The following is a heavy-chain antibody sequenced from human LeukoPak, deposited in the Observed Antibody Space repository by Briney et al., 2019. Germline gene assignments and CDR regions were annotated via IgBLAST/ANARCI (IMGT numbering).Heavy chain of an antibody. CDR1: GYTFTGYY. D-gene: IGHD1-7*01. CDR3: ARAGLWSGTTSPKWFDP. CDR2: INPNSGGT. V-gene: IGHV1-2*02. J-gene: IGHJ5*02. Sequence: ASVTVSCKASGYTFTGYYMHWVRQAPGQGLEWMGWINPNSGGTNYAQKFQGRVTMTRDTSISTADRELSRLRSDDTAVYYCARAGLWSGTTSPKWFDPWGQGTLVTVS.